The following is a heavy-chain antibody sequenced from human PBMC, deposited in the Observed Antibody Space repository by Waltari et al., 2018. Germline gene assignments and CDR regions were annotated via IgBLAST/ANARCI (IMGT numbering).Heavy chain of an antibody. Sequence: QVQLQESGPGLVKPSETLSLTCAVSGYPISSGYYWGWLRPPPGKGLEWIGSIYHSGSTYYNPSLKSRVTISVDTSKNQFSLKLSSVTAADTAMYYCATRGSYVWYFDLWGRGTLVTVSS. CDR2: IYHSGST. D-gene: IGHD1-26*01. J-gene: IGHJ2*01. CDR1: GYPISSGYY. CDR3: ATRGSYVWYFDL. V-gene: IGHV4-38-2*01.